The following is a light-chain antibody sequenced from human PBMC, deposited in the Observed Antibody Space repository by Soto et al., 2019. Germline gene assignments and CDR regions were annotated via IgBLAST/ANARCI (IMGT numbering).Light chain of an antibody. Sequence: IVLTQSPGTLSLSPGERATLSCRASQSVSSKYLGWYQQKPGQAPRLLIYGASSRATGIPDRFSGSGSGTDFTLTISRLEPEDFAVYYCQQYGSSRYTFGRGTNLEIK. CDR2: GAS. CDR3: QQYGSSRYT. V-gene: IGKV3-20*01. J-gene: IGKJ2*01. CDR1: QSVSSKY.